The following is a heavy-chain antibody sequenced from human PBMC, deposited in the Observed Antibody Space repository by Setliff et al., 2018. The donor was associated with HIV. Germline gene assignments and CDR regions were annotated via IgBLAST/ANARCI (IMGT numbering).Heavy chain of an antibody. J-gene: IGHJ4*02. V-gene: IGHV1-2*06. CDR2: INPNSGGT. D-gene: IGHD5-12*01. CDR1: GYTFTGYY. CDR3: ARGDGYNYFFFDY. Sequence: SVKVSCKASGYTFTGYYMHWVRQAPGQGLEWMGRINPNSGGTNYAQKFQGRVTMTRDTSISTAYMELSRLRSDDTAVYYCARGDGYNYFFFDYWGQGTLVTVSS.